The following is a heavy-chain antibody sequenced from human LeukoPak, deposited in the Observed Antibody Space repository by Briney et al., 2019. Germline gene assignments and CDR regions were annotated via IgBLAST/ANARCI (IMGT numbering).Heavy chain of an antibody. CDR3: AEDGQTGALDY. J-gene: IGHJ4*02. CDR2: ISWNSGSI. CDR1: GFTFDDYA. D-gene: IGHD1-1*01. Sequence: GGSLRLSCAASGFTFDDYAMHWVRQAPGKGLEWVSGISWNSGSIGYADSVKGRFTISRDNAKNSLYLQMNSLRAEDTALYYCAEDGQTGALDYWGQGTLVTVSS. V-gene: IGHV3-9*01.